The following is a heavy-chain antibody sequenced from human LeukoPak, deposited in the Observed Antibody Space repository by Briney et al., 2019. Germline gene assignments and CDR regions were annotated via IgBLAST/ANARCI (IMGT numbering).Heavy chain of an antibody. J-gene: IGHJ5*02. D-gene: IGHD5-24*01. CDR3: ARHGVEMATITGNWFDP. CDR2: IYTSGGT. V-gene: IGHV4-4*09. Sequence: SETLSLTCTVSGGSISSYYWSWIRQPPGKGLEWIGYIYTSGGTNYNPSLKSRVTISVDTSKNQFSLKLSSVTAADTAVYYCARHGVEMATITGNWFDPWGQGTLVTVSS. CDR1: GGSISSYY.